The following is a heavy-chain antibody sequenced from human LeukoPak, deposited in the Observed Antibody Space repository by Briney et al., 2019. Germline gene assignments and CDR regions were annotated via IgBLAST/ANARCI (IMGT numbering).Heavy chain of an antibody. V-gene: IGHV4-31*03. CDR1: ADSLSSGGHY. Sequence: SQTLSLTCTVSADSLSSGGHYWAWVRQFPGKGLESIGFIHHSGRSRHNPSLKDRVAISVDTSRKQFALKLSSVTAADTAMYYCARGGNRFGGFYFDYWGQGIQVIVSS. J-gene: IGHJ4*02. CDR2: IHHSGRS. CDR3: ARGGNRFGGFYFDY. D-gene: IGHD3-10*01.